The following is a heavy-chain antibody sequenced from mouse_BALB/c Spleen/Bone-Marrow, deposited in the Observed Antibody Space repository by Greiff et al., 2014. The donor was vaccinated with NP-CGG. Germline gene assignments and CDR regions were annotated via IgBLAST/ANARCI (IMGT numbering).Heavy chain of an antibody. D-gene: IGHD2-4*01. V-gene: IGHV1S81*02. Sequence: VQLQQSGAVLLKPGTSVKLSCKASGYTFTRYWMHWVKQRPGQGLEWIGELNPSNGHTNYNGKFKNKATVTVDKSSSTAYMQLSSLTSEDSAVYYCARMITTRGFDYWGQGTTLTVSS. CDR1: GYTFTRYW. J-gene: IGHJ2*01. CDR2: LNPSNGHT. CDR3: ARMITTRGFDY.